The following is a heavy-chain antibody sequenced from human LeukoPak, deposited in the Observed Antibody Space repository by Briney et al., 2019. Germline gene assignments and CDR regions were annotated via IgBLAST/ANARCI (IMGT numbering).Heavy chain of an antibody. J-gene: IGHJ3*02. CDR1: GFTFSSYE. V-gene: IGHV3-21*06. CDR3: ARALKPYGSSGTTYAFDI. Sequence: PGGSLRLSCVASGFTFSSYEMNWVRQAPGKGLEWVSSISSSSNYIYYADSVKGRFTISRDNAKNSVSLQMNSLRAEDTAVYYCARALKPYGSSGTTYAFDIWGQGTMVTVSS. D-gene: IGHD6-25*01. CDR2: ISSSSNYI.